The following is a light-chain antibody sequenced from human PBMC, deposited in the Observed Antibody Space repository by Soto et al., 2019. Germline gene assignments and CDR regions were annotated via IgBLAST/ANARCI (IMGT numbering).Light chain of an antibody. J-gene: IGKJ3*01. V-gene: IGKV3-11*01. Sequence: EIVLTQSPATLSLSPGESATLSCRASQNVASYLAWFQQKPGQPPRLLVYDVSTRATGIPARFSGSGSETDFTLTISSLDPEDFAVYYCQQRSRWPCTFGPGTKVDIK. CDR1: QNVASY. CDR2: DVS. CDR3: QQRSRWPCT.